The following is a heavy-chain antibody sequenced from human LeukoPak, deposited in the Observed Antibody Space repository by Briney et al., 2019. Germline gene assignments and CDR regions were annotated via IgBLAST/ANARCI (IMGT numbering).Heavy chain of an antibody. CDR1: GFTFSSYG. J-gene: IGHJ4*02. D-gene: IGHD2/OR15-2a*01. CDR2: ISYNGSNK. Sequence: GRSLRLSCAASGFTFSSYGMHWVRQAPGKGLEWVAVISYNGSNKYYADSVKGRFTISRDNSKNTLYLQMNSLRAEDTAVYYCASDPFLTYYFDYWGQGTLVTVSS. V-gene: IGHV3-30*03. CDR3: ASDPFLTYYFDY.